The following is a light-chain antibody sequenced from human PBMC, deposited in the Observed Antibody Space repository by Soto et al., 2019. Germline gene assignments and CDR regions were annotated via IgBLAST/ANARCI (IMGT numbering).Light chain of an antibody. CDR3: CSYAGSPYV. V-gene: IGLV2-11*01. CDR1: SSDVGAYNY. Sequence: QSALTQPRSVSGSPGQSVTISCTGASSDVGAYNYVSWYQQHPGKAPKLMIYDVSTRPSGVPDRFSGSKSGTTASLTISGLQAEDDADYYCCSYAGSPYVFGTGTKLTVL. J-gene: IGLJ1*01. CDR2: DVS.